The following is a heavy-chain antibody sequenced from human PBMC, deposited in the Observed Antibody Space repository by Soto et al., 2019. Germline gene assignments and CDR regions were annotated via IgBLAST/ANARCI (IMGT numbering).Heavy chain of an antibody. D-gene: IGHD3-10*01. Sequence: PSETLSLTCTVSGGSISSYYWSWIRQPPGKGLEWIGYLYFSGITKYNPSLKSRVTISVDTSKNHFSLQLNSVTPDDTAVYYCARTLRGHGVKYIDFWGQGTLVTVSS. CDR1: GGSISSYY. J-gene: IGHJ4*02. CDR2: LYFSGIT. V-gene: IGHV4-59*08. CDR3: ARTLRGHGVKYIDF.